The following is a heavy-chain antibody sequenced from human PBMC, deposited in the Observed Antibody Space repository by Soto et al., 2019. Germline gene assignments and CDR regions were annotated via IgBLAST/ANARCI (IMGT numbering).Heavy chain of an antibody. D-gene: IGHD3-3*01. CDR1: GFTFSSYA. J-gene: IGHJ6*03. Sequence: GGSLRLSCAASGFTFSSYAMSWVRQAPGKGLEWVSAISGSGGSTYYADSVKGRFTISRDNSKNTLYLQMDSLRAEYTAVYYCAKTRPGWVPITIFDYMDVWGKGTTVTVSS. CDR2: ISGSGGST. V-gene: IGHV3-23*01. CDR3: AKTRPGWVPITIFDYMDV.